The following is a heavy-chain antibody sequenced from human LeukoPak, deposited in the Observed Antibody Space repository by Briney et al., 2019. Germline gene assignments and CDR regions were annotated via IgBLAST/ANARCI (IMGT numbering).Heavy chain of an antibody. V-gene: IGHV3-74*01. D-gene: IGHD3-3*01. CDR2: INTDGSST. CDR1: GFTFSSYW. J-gene: IGHJ3*02. Sequence: GGSLRLSCAASGFTFSSYWMHWVRQAPGKGLVWVSRINTDGSSTSYADSVKGRFTISRDNAKNTLYLQMNSLRAEDTAVYYCARDAGTYYDFWSGYRTDAFDIWGQGTMVTVSS. CDR3: ARDAGTYYDFWSGYRTDAFDI.